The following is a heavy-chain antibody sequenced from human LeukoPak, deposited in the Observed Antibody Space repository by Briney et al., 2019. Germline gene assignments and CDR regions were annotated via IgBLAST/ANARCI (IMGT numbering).Heavy chain of an antibody. CDR2: IKQDGSDK. Sequence: GGSLRLSCAASGFTFSSYWMNWVRQAPGKGLEWVANIKQDGSDKYYVDSVKGRFTISRDNAKSSLYLQMNSLRAEDTAVYYCARAAAGYYFDYWGQGTLVTVSS. D-gene: IGHD6-13*01. CDR1: GFTFSSYW. J-gene: IGHJ4*02. V-gene: IGHV3-7*05. CDR3: ARAAAGYYFDY.